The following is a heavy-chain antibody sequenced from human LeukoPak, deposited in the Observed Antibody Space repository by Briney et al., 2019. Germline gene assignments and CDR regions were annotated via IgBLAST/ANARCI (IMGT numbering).Heavy chain of an antibody. V-gene: IGHV4-39*07. CDR1: GDPGSSANYY. CDR2: ISYTGSP. J-gene: IGHJ5*02. CDR3: ARDIGGSTCFSWFDP. D-gene: IGHD6-13*01. Sequence: KSSETLSLTCTVSGDPGSSANYYWGWIRQSPGKGLEWIGRISYTGSPYYNPSLKSRVTISIDMPNHQFSLKVTSVTAADTAVYYCARDIGGSTCFSWFDPWGQGTLVTVSS.